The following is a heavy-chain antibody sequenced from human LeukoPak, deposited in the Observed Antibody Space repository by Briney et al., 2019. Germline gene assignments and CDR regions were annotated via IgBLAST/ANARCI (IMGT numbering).Heavy chain of an antibody. V-gene: IGHV3-48*03. CDR1: GFSFSSYE. Sequence: GGSLRLSCAASGFSFSSYEMNWVRQAPGKGLEWVSYISSSGSTIYYADSVKGRFTISRDNAKNSLYLQMNSLRAEDTAVYYCARGGRDGYDFDYWGQGTLVTVSS. CDR3: ARGGRDGYDFDY. D-gene: IGHD5-12*01. J-gene: IGHJ4*02. CDR2: ISSSGSTI.